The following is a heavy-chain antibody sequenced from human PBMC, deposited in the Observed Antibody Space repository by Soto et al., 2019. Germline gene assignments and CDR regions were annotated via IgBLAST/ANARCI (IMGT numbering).Heavy chain of an antibody. CDR3: ARERATTVTFDY. J-gene: IGHJ4*02. V-gene: IGHV3-30-3*01. CDR1: GFTFSSYA. Sequence: GGSLRLSCAASGFTFSSYAMHWVRQAPGKGLEWVAVISYDGSNKYYADSVKGRFTISRDNSKSTLYLQMNSLRAEDTAVYYCARERATTVTFDYWGQGTLVTVSS. D-gene: IGHD4-17*01. CDR2: ISYDGSNK.